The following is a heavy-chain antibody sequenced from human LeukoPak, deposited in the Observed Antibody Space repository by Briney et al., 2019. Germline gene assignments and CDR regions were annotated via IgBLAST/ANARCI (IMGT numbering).Heavy chain of an antibody. CDR2: IYTNGRT. Sequence: SETLSLTCTVSGGSISSYCWSWVRQPPGKGLEWIGYIYTNGRTDYNPSLKSRVTMSADTAENQLSMELRSLTAADTAVYYCATSYDAKTAPYDLWGQGTLVTVSS. D-gene: IGHD3-3*01. J-gene: IGHJ5*02. CDR3: ATSYDAKTAPYDL. V-gene: IGHV4-4*09. CDR1: GGSISSYC.